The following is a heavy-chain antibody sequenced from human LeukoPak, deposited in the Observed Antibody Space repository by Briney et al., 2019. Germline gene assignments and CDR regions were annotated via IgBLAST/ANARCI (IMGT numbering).Heavy chain of an antibody. D-gene: IGHD3-3*01. Sequence: SVKVSCKASGGTFSSYAISWVRQAPGQGLEWMRRIIPIFGTANYAQKFQGRVTITTDESTSTAYMELSSLRSEDTAVYYCARDVYYDFWSGYISHWGQGTLVTVSS. CDR3: ARDVYYDFWSGYISH. CDR1: GGTFSSYA. J-gene: IGHJ4*02. V-gene: IGHV1-69*05. CDR2: IIPIFGTA.